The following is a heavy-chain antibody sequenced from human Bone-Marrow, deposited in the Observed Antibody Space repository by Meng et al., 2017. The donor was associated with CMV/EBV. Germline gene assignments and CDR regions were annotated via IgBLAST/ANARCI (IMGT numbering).Heavy chain of an antibody. CDR2: ISYDGSNK. D-gene: IGHD1-7*01. CDR1: GFTFSSYA. Sequence: GESLKISCAASGFTFSSYAMHWVRQAPGKGLEWVAVISYDGSNKYYADSVKGRFTISRDNSKNTLYLQMNSLRAEDTAVYYCARGPLLYNWNYSLLDYWGQRTLVTVSS. V-gene: IGHV3-30*04. CDR3: ARGPLLYNWNYSLLDY. J-gene: IGHJ4*02.